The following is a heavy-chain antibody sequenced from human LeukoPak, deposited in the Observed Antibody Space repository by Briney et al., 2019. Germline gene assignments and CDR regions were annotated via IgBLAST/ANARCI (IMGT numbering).Heavy chain of an antibody. CDR2: ISSSSSTT. Sequence: GGSLRLSCAASGFTFSSYSMNWVRQAPGKGLEWVSYISSSSSTTYYADSVKGRFTISRDNAKNSLYLQMNSLRAEDTAVYYCARGSHELLWFGEYTPSLDYWGQGTLVTVSS. D-gene: IGHD3-10*01. V-gene: IGHV3-48*01. CDR3: ARGSHELLWFGEYTPSLDY. CDR1: GFTFSSYS. J-gene: IGHJ4*02.